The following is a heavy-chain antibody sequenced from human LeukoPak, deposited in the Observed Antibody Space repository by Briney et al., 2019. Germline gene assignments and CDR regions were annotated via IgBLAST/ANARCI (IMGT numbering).Heavy chain of an antibody. CDR1: GGTFSSYA. CDR2: IIPIFGTA. Sequence: GASVKVSCKASGGTFSSYAISWVRQAPGQGLGWMGRIIPIFGTANYAQKFQGRVTITTDESTSTAYMELSSLRSEDTAVYYCARAGSDYYYYYMDVWGKGTTVTVSS. V-gene: IGHV1-69*05. CDR3: ARAGSDYYYYYMDV. J-gene: IGHJ6*03. D-gene: IGHD3-10*01.